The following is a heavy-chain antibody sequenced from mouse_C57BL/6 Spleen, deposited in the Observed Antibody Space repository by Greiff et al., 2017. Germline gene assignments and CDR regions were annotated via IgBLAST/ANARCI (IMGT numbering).Heavy chain of an antibody. CDR3: APVTKVVDDYYAMDY. CDR1: GFNIKDYY. Sequence: EVQLQQSGAELVKPGASVKLSCTASGFNIKDYYMHWVKQRTEQGLEWIGRIDPEDGETKYAPKFQGKATITADTSSNTAYLQLSSLTSEDTAVYYCAPVTKVVDDYYAMDYWGQGTSVTVSS. J-gene: IGHJ4*01. D-gene: IGHD1-1*01. CDR2: IDPEDGET. V-gene: IGHV14-2*01.